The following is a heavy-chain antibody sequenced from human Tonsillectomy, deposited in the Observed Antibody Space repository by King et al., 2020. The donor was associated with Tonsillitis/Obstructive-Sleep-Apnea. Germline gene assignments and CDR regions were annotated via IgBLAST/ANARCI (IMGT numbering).Heavy chain of an antibody. CDR3: ARRPGRGYGSGSYYDN. CDR1: GYSFTTYW. D-gene: IGHD3-10*01. V-gene: IGHV5-51*01. Sequence: QLVQSGAEVKKPGESLKISCKGSGYSFTTYWIGWVRQMPGKGLEWMGVIYPGDSDTRYSPSFQGQVTISVVKSISTAYLQWSSLKASDTAMYYCARRPGRGYGSGSYYDNWGQGTLVTVSS. CDR2: IYPGDSDT. J-gene: IGHJ1*01.